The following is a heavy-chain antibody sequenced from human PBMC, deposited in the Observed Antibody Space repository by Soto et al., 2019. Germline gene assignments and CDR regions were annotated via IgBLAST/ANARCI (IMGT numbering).Heavy chain of an antibody. Sequence: TNTVADGSISGRGYYWGWIHQPPGRRMEWIVTMYYSRSTCYNPSPKGRVTISVDTSKNQFSLMLSSVAAADTAMYYCARHGERTTRSLNWFDPWGQGTLVTVSS. CDR3: ARHGERTTRSLNWFDP. CDR1: DGSISGRGYY. V-gene: IGHV4-39*01. D-gene: IGHD7-27*01. J-gene: IGHJ5*02. CDR2: MYYSRST.